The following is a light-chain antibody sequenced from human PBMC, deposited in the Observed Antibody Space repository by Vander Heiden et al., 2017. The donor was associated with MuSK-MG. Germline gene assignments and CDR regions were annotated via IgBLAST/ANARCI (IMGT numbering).Light chain of an antibody. CDR1: QSVSSN. Sequence: EIVMTQSPATLSVSPGERATLSCRASQSVSSNLAWYQQKPGQAPRLLIYGASTRATGILARFSGSGSGTEFTLTISSLLSEDFAVYFCQQDNNCPYTFGQGTKLEIK. V-gene: IGKV3-15*01. CDR2: GAS. J-gene: IGKJ2*01. CDR3: QQDNNCPYT.